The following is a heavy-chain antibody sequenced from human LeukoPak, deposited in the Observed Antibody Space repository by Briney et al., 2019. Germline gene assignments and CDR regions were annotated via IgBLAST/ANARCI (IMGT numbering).Heavy chain of an antibody. D-gene: IGHD2-21*02. V-gene: IGHV3-73*01. CDR1: GFSFSGSA. J-gene: IGHJ4*02. Sequence: GGSLKLSCAVSGFSFSGSAIHWVRQASGKGLEWVARIRSKDNKYATAYGESVKGRFTISRDDSKSTAYLQMSSLKVEDTAIYYCTAGSPCRGDCYRYLDYWGQGSLVTVSS. CDR2: IRSKDNKYAT. CDR3: TAGSPCRGDCYRYLDY.